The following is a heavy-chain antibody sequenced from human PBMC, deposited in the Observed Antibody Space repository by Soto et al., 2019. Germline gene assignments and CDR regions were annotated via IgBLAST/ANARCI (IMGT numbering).Heavy chain of an antibody. CDR3: AKALAELVPRYCDT. J-gene: IGHJ4*02. D-gene: IGHD6-13*01. V-gene: IGHV1-46*01. CDR1: GYTFTTYD. CDR2: ITPGGGIT. Sequence: QVQLVQSGAEVKKPGASVRVSCKASGYTFTTYDIHWVRQAPGLGLEWMGIITPGGGITSYAQKFKGRLTMPRDTSTSTVYMQLSSLRSEDTAMYYCAKALAELVPRYCDTLGQGTLVTVSS.